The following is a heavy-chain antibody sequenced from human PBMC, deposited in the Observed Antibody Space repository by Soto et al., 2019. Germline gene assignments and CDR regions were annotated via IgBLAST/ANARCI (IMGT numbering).Heavy chain of an antibody. CDR2: IWFDGSDK. V-gene: IGHV3-33*01. CDR3: ARLYCSSTSCYSVGAFDI. J-gene: IGHJ3*02. Sequence: LRLSCAASAFTFSSYGMHWVRQAPGKGLVGVALIWFDGSDKYYADSVKGRFTISRDNSKNTLYLKMTSLRADDTAVYYCARLYCSSTSCYSVGAFDIWGQGTMVTGSS. CDR1: AFTFSSYG. D-gene: IGHD2-2*01.